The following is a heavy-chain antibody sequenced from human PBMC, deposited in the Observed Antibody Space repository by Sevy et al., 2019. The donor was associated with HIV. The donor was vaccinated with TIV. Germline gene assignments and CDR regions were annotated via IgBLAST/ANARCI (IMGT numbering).Heavy chain of an antibody. CDR1: GLTFNSHA. CDR3: AKDYMLNLWRGYFDS. V-gene: IGHV3-23*01. Sequence: GGSLRLSCAASGLTFNSHAMGWVRQPPGRGLEWVSAISGSGETTVYVDSVRGRFTISRDNSKNTLFLVMNSLRAEDTAVYYCAKDYMLNLWRGYFDSWGQGTLVTVSS. J-gene: IGHJ4*02. D-gene: IGHD3-3*01. CDR2: ISGSGETT.